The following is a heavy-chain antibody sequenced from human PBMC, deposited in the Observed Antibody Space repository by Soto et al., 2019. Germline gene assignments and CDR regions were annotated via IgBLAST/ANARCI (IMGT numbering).Heavy chain of an antibody. CDR2: IYTSGNT. D-gene: IGHD2-8*01. CDR3: ARDGVGPHGMDV. J-gene: IGHJ6*02. CDR1: GASVTSYY. V-gene: IGHV4-4*07. Sequence: QVQLQGSDPRLLKPSETLSLTCTVSGASVTSYYWSWIRQPAGMGLDWIGRIYTSGNTDYNPSLKSRVTLSLETSQNQVSLKLSSVTAADTAIYYCARDGVGPHGMDVWGQGTTVTVSS.